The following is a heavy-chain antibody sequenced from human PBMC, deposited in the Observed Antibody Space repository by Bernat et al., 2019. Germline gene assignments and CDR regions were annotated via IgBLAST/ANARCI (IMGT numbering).Heavy chain of an antibody. CDR1: GFTFSSYA. D-gene: IGHD2-15*01. CDR2: ISGSGGST. Sequence: EVQLLESGGGLVQPGGSLRLSCAASGFTFSSYAMSWVRQAPGKGLEWVSAISGSGGSTYYADSVKGRFTISRDNSKNTLYLQMNSLRAEDTAVYYCARAPAGCSGGSCYSSYYYYGMDVWGQGTTVTVSS. J-gene: IGHJ6*02. V-gene: IGHV3-23*01. CDR3: ARAPAGCSGGSCYSSYYYYGMDV.